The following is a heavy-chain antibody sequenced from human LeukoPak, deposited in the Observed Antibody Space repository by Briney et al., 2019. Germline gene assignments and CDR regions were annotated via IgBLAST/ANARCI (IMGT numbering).Heavy chain of an antibody. V-gene: IGHV1-69*13. CDR2: IIPIFGTA. J-gene: IGHJ4*02. D-gene: IGHD2-15*01. Sequence: ASVKVSCKASGGTFSSYAISWVRQAPGQGLEWMGGIIPIFGTANYAQKFQGRVTITADESTSTAYMELSSLRSEDAAVYYCARDCSGGSCYPSGYWGQGTLVTVSS. CDR3: ARDCSGGSCYPSGY. CDR1: GGTFSSYA.